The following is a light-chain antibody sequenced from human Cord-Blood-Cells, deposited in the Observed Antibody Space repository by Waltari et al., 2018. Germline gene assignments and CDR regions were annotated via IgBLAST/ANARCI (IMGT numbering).Light chain of an antibody. CDR2: WAS. J-gene: IGKJ4*01. CDR1: QSVLYSSNNKNY. CDR3: QQYYSTPLT. Sequence: VSLGERATINCKSRQSVLYSSNNKNYLAWYQQKPGQPPKLLIYWASTRESGVPDRFSGSGSGTDFTLTISSLQAEDVAVYYCQQYYSTPLTFGGGTKVEIK. V-gene: IGKV4-1*01.